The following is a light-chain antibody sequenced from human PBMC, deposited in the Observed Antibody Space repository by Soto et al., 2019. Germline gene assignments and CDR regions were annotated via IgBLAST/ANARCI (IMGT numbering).Light chain of an antibody. CDR1: QSVSSSY. CDR2: GSS. Sequence: EIVLTQSPGTLSLSPGERATLSCRASQSVSSSYLAWYQQKPGQAPRLLIYGSSSRATGIPDRFSGSWSGTDVTLTISRLEPEDFAVYSCKQYGSSYTFGQGTKLEIK. J-gene: IGKJ2*01. CDR3: KQYGSSYT. V-gene: IGKV3-20*01.